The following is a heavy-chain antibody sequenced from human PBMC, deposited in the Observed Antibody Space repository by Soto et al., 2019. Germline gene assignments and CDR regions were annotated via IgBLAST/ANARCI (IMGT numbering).Heavy chain of an antibody. Sequence: EVQLLESGGDLVQPGGSLRLSCEASGFTFSNYAMSWVRQAPGKGLEWVTGISARGGTTYYVDSVKGRFTISRDNSKNTLYLQMNALRAEDRAVYYCAKDRGFGAGHGMDVCVQGTTVTVSS. J-gene: IGHJ6*02. CDR1: GFTFSNYA. CDR2: ISARGGTT. V-gene: IGHV3-23*01. CDR3: AKDRGFGAGHGMDV. D-gene: IGHD3-10*01.